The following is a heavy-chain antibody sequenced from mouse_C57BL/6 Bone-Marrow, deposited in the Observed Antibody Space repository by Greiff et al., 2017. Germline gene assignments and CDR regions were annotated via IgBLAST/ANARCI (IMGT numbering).Heavy chain of an antibody. J-gene: IGHJ3*01. D-gene: IGHD2-4*01. CDR2: ISNLAYSI. CDR1: GFTFSDYG. V-gene: IGHV5-15*01. Sequence: EVQRVESGGGLVQPGGSLKLSCAASGFTFSDYGMAWVRQAPRKGPEWVAFISNLAYSIYYADTVTGRFTISRENAKNTLYLEMSSLRSEDTAMXYCARLFMITTRRTFAYWGQGTLVTVSA. CDR3: ARLFMITTRRTFAY.